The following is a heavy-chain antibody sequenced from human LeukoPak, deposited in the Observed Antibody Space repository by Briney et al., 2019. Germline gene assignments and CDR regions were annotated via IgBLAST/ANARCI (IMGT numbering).Heavy chain of an antibody. D-gene: IGHD6-13*01. CDR2: IGTAGDT. J-gene: IGHJ4*02. Sequence: GGSLRLSCAASGFTFSNYDMHWVRQAAEKGLEWVSGIGTAGDTYYPASVKGRFTISRENAKNSLYLQMNSLSAGDTAVYYCASSPAYSSSWYAIDNWGQGTLVTVSS. CDR3: ASSPAYSSSWYAIDN. V-gene: IGHV3-13*01. CDR1: GFTFSNYD.